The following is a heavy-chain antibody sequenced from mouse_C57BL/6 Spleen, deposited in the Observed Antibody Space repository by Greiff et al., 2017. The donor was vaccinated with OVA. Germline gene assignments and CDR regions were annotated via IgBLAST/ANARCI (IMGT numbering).Heavy chain of an antibody. Sequence: EVKVVESGGGLVKPGGSLKLSCAASGFTFSSYAMSWVRQTPEKRLEWVATISDGGSYTYYPDNVKGRFTISRDNAKNNLYLQMSHLKSEDTAMYYCARDDYDEAYWGQGTLVTVSA. V-gene: IGHV5-4*01. J-gene: IGHJ3*01. CDR1: GFTFSSYA. CDR2: ISDGGSYT. CDR3: ARDDYDEAY. D-gene: IGHD2-4*01.